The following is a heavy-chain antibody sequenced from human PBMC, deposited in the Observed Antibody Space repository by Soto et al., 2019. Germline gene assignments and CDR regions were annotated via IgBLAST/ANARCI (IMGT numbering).Heavy chain of an antibody. V-gene: IGHV4-59*06. D-gene: IGHD2-15*01. Sequence: SETLSLTCTVSGASISSYYWSWIRQPPGKGLEWIGYIYYSGSTYYNPSLKSRVTISVDTSKNQFSLKLSSVTAADTAVYYCASRGTTTYCSGGSCYARGFDYWGQGTLVTVSS. CDR1: GASISSYY. CDR3: ASRGTTTYCSGGSCYARGFDY. CDR2: IYYSGST. J-gene: IGHJ4*02.